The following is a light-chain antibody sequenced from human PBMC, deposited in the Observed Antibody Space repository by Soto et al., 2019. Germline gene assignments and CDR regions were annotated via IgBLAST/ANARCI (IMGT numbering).Light chain of an antibody. CDR3: SSYTSSSTYV. CDR1: SSDVGTYNY. Sequence: QSALTQPASVSGSPGQSITISCTGTSSDVGTYNYVSWSQQHPGKAPKLMIYEVSNRPSGVSNRFSGSKSGNTASLTISGLQAEDEADYYCSSYTSSSTYVFGTGTKVTVL. V-gene: IGLV2-14*01. J-gene: IGLJ1*01. CDR2: EVS.